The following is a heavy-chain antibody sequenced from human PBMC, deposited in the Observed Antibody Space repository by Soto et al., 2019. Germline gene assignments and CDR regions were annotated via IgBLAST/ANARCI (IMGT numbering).Heavy chain of an antibody. D-gene: IGHD6-6*01. J-gene: IGHJ4*02. Sequence: GSLRMSCAASGFGFSSHAMSCVRQAPGKGLEWVSALSGRGGSTYYADSVKGWFTISRDNSKNTLYLRMNSLRAEDKAVSYCVTLEAARAHHLECWYQETLVAASS. V-gene: IGHV3-23*01. CDR3: VTLEAARAHHLEC. CDR2: LSGRGGST. CDR1: GFGFSSHA.